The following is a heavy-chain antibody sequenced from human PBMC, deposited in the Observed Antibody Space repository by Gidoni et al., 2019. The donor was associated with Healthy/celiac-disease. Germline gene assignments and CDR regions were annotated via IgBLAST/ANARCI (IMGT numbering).Heavy chain of an antibody. CDR1: GFPFGDYA. D-gene: IGHD3-9*01. CDR3: TRVPTISPFDY. J-gene: IGHJ4*02. Sequence: EVQLVESGGGLVHPGRSLGLSWTASGFPFGDYAMSWCRQAPGKGLEWVGFIRSKAYGGTTEYAASVKGRFTISRDDSKSISYLQMNSLKTEDTAVYYCTRVPTISPFDYWGQGTLVTVSS. V-gene: IGHV3-49*03. CDR2: IRSKAYGGTT.